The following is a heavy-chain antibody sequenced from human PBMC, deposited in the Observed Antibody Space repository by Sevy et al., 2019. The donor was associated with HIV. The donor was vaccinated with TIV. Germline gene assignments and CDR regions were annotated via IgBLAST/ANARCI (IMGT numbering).Heavy chain of an antibody. J-gene: IGHJ6*02. CDR2: INPNGNT. CDR1: GAPFSGYY. V-gene: IGHV4-34*01. D-gene: IGHD3-22*01. CDR3: AGDFPAAHYYDSSGYYPPKYYAMDV. Sequence: SETLSLSCAVYGAPFSGYYWSWIRQPPGKGLEWIGDINPNGNTNYNPSLKSRVTISVDTSKNQFSLKLRSVTAADTAVYHCAGDFPAAHYYDSSGYYPPKYYAMDVWGQGTTVTVSS.